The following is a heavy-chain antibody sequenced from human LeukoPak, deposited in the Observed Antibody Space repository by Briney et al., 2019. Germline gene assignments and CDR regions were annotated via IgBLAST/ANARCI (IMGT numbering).Heavy chain of an antibody. Sequence: PGGSLRLSCAASGFTFSSHWMSWVRQAPGKGLEWGASIKQEGSEKYYVDSVKGRFTVSRDNAKNSLYLQMNSLRAEDTAVYYCARLIADRTIYDYWGQGTLVTVSS. J-gene: IGHJ4*02. D-gene: IGHD6-6*01. CDR2: IKQEGSEK. CDR3: ARLIADRTIYDY. CDR1: GFTFSSHW. V-gene: IGHV3-7*01.